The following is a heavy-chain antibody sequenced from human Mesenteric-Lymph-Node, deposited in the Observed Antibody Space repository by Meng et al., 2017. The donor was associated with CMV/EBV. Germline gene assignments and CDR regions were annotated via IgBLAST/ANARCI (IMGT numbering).Heavy chain of an antibody. CDR2: ISYTGTT. D-gene: IGHD3-3*01. Sequence: GSLRLSCTVSGGSITSYYWSWIRQPPGKGLEWIGYISYTGTTNYNPSLKSRVSISVDTSNNQFSLQLTSVTAADAAVYYCARGFVDVWGQGTTVTVSS. CDR3: ARGFVDV. V-gene: IGHV4-59*12. J-gene: IGHJ6*02. CDR1: GGSITSYY.